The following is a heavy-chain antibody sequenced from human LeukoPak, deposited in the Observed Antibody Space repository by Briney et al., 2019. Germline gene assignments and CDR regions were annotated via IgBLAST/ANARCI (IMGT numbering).Heavy chain of an antibody. D-gene: IGHD1-26*01. Sequence: GESLKISCAASGFTFSSYGMHWVRQAPGKGLEWGAVIWFDGGNKYYADSVKGRITISRDNSKNTLYLQMNSLRAEDTAVYYCAHSGSYEGDDAFDIWGQGTLVTVSS. CDR2: IWFDGGNK. J-gene: IGHJ3*02. CDR3: AHSGSYEGDDAFDI. V-gene: IGHV3-33*01. CDR1: GFTFSSYG.